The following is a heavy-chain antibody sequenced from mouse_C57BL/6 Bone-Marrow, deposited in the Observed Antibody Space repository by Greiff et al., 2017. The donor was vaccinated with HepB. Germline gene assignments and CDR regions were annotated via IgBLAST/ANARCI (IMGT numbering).Heavy chain of an antibody. Sequence: EVKLQQSGPELVKPGASVKISCKASGYTFTDYYMNWVKQSHGKSLEWIGDINPNNGGTSYNQKFKGKATLTVDKSSSTAYMELRSLTSEDSAVYYCAREEDYWGQGTSVTVSS. V-gene: IGHV1-26*01. J-gene: IGHJ4*01. CDR3: AREEDY. CDR1: GYTFTDYY. CDR2: INPNNGGT.